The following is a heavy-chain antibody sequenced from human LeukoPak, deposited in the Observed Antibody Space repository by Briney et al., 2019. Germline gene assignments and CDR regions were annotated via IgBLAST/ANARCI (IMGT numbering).Heavy chain of an antibody. CDR3: AKARAMVTVVDY. CDR2: ISGSGGST. V-gene: IGHV3-23*01. J-gene: IGHJ4*02. Sequence: PGGSLRLSCAASGFTFSSYAMSWVRQAPGKGLEWVSAISGSGGSTYYADSVKGRFTISRDDSKNTLYLQMNSLRAEDTAVYYCAKARAMVTVVDYWGQGTLVTVSS. CDR1: GFTFSSYA. D-gene: IGHD5-18*01.